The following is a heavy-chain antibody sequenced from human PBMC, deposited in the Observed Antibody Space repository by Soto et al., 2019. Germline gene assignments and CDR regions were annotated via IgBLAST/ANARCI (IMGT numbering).Heavy chain of an antibody. D-gene: IGHD4-17*01. J-gene: IGHJ5*02. CDR3: ARDYYGDSVGWFDP. CDR2: IWYDGSNK. V-gene: IGHV3-33*01. CDR1: GFTFSSYG. Sequence: QVQLVESGGGVVQPGRSLRLSCAASGFTFSSYGMHWVRHAPGKGLEWVAVIWYDGSNKYYADSVKGRFTISRDNSKNTLYLQMNSLRAEDTAVYYCARDYYGDSVGWFDPWGQGTLVTVSS.